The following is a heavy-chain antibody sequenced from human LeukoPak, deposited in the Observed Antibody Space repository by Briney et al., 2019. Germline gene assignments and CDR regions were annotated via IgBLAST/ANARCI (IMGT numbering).Heavy chain of an antibody. Sequence: GGFLRLSCAASGFTVSGNYMNWVRQAPGKGLEWVSVIKSGGGTFYADSVKGRFTISRDNSKNTLSLQMNSLRAEDTAMYYCARDRGYSYGNWYFDNWGQGTLVTVSS. D-gene: IGHD5-18*01. J-gene: IGHJ4*02. CDR2: IKSGGGT. CDR3: ARDRGYSYGNWYFDN. V-gene: IGHV3-66*01. CDR1: GFTVSGNY.